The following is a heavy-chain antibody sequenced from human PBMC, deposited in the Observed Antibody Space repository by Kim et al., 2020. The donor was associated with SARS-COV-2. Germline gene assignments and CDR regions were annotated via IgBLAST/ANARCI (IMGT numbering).Heavy chain of an antibody. V-gene: IGHV3-9*01. Sequence: GGSLRLSCAASGFTFTDYDMHWVRQPTGKGLEWVSGITCNSGTTGSAASKSGLFITTRDTDKTFVYLQISILTTEATAFYYCARGDVAHVGCFYYLDFWG. CDR1: GFTFTDYD. CDR3: ARGDVAHVGCFYYLDF. CDR2: ITCNSGTT. J-gene: IGHJ6*03. D-gene: IGHD2-15*01.